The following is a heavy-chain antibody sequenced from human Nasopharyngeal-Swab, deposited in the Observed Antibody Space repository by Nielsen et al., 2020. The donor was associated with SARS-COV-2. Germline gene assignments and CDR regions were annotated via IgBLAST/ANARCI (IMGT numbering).Heavy chain of an antibody. CDR2: IIPIFGTA. Sequence: SVKVSCKASGGTFSSYAISWVRQAPGQGLEWMGGIIPIFGTANYAQKFQGRVTITADESTSTAYMELSSLRSEDTAVYYCARGFIQLLHPYYYYFMDVWGKGTTVTVSS. D-gene: IGHD2-2*01. J-gene: IGHJ6*03. CDR3: ARGFIQLLHPYYYYFMDV. CDR1: GGTFSSYA. V-gene: IGHV1-69*13.